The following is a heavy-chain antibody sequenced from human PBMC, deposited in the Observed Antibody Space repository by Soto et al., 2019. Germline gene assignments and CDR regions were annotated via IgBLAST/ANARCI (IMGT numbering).Heavy chain of an antibody. CDR2: ISAYNGNT. CDR1: GYTFTSYG. Sequence: ASVKVSCKASGYTFTSYGISWVRQAPGQGLEWIGWISAYNGNTNYAQKLQGRVTMTTDTSTSTAYMELRSLRSDDTAVYYCAREDPIPHAFDIWGQGTMVTVSS. J-gene: IGHJ3*02. CDR3: AREDPIPHAFDI. V-gene: IGHV1-18*01.